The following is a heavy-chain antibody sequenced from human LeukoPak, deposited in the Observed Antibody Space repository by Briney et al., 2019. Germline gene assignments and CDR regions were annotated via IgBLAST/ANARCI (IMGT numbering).Heavy chain of an antibody. Sequence: SETLSLTCTVSGGSISSYYWSWIRQPPGKGLEWIGYIYYSGSTNYNPSLKSRVTISVDPSKNQFPLKLSSVTAADPAVYYCAGSLWLRLFDYWGQGTLVTVSS. CDR3: AGSLWLRLFDY. D-gene: IGHD5-12*01. J-gene: IGHJ4*02. V-gene: IGHV4-59*01. CDR1: GGSISSYY. CDR2: IYYSGST.